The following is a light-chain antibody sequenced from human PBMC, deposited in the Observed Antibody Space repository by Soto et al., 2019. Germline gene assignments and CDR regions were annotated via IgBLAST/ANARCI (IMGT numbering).Light chain of an antibody. J-gene: IGKJ4*01. Sequence: DIQMTQSPSTLSASVGDRVTITCRASQSISSWLAWYQQKPGKAPKLLIYKASSLESGVPSRFSGSGSGTEFTLTISSLQPDDFATYYCQQYNIYSTFGGGTKVEIK. CDR3: QQYNIYST. V-gene: IGKV1-5*03. CDR1: QSISSW. CDR2: KAS.